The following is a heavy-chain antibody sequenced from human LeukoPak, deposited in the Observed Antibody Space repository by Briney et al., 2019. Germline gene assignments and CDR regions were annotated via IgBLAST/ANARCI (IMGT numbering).Heavy chain of an antibody. J-gene: IGHJ4*02. Sequence: SETLSLTCTVSGGSISSYYWSWIRQPAGKGLEWIGYIYYSGSTNYNPSLKSRVTISVDTSKNQFSLKVSSVTAADTAVYYCVRAPLDSGTWRVFDYWGQGTLVTVSS. CDR1: GGSISSYY. CDR3: VRAPLDSGTWRVFDY. D-gene: IGHD5-12*01. V-gene: IGHV4-59*01. CDR2: IYYSGST.